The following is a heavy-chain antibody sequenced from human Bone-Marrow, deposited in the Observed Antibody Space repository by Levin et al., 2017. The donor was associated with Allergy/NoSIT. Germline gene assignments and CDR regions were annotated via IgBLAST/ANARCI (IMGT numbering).Heavy chain of an antibody. J-gene: IGHJ6*02. Sequence: GGSLRLSCEASGFTFSAYGMHWVRQAPGKGLEWVAVISFDGSDVYYADSVKGRFTISRDFSKNMLYLQMNSLRDDDTAVYYCAKALLGYCSGSGCYSLYYGMDVWGQGTTVTVSS. V-gene: IGHV3-30*18. D-gene: IGHD2-15*01. CDR1: GFTFSAYG. CDR3: AKALLGYCSGSGCYSLYYGMDV. CDR2: ISFDGSDV.